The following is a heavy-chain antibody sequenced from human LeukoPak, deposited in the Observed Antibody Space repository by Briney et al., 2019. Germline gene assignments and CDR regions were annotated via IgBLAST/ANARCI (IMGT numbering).Heavy chain of an antibody. V-gene: IGHV3-21*01. CDR2: ISSSSSVI. CDR1: GFTFSIYS. Sequence: GGSLRLSCVASGFTFSIYSMNWVRQAPGKGLEWVSSISSSSSVIYYADSVEGRFTISRDNANNSLYLQMSSLRAEDTAIYYCASGREFDYWGQGTLVTVSS. CDR3: ASGREFDY. J-gene: IGHJ4*02.